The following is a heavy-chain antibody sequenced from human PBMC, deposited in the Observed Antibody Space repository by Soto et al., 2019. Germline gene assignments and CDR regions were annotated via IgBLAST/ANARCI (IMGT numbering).Heavy chain of an antibody. CDR2: IHLSGST. CDR1: GGSINGYF. D-gene: IGHD2-21*02. J-gene: IGHJ3*02. Sequence: QVQLQESGPGLVKPSETLSLTCNVSGGSINGYFWTWIRQPPGKGLQWIGYIHLSGSTSYNPSLKSRVTISMDTPKSQFSLRLTSVTTADTAVYYCARRRSVTHDAFDIWGQGTLVTVSS. V-gene: IGHV4-59*01. CDR3: ARRRSVTHDAFDI.